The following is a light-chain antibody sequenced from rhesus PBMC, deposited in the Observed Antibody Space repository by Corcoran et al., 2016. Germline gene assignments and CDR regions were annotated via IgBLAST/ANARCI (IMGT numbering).Light chain of an antibody. CDR1: QGISSY. J-gene: IGKJ2*01. CDR3: HQYNSNPYS. V-gene: IGKV1-37*01. CDR2: YAS. Sequence: DIQMTQSPSSLSASVGDRVTITCRASQGISSYLAWYQHKPGKAPKPLIYYASNLESGVPSRFSGSGSWTEFTLTISSLQPEDFATYYCHQYNSNPYSFGQGTKVEIK.